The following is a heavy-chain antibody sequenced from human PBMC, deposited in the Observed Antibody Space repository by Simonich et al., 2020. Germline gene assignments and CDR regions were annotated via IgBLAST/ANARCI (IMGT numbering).Heavy chain of an antibody. Sequence: QVQLVQSGAEVKKPGASGKVSCKASGYTFTGYYMNWVRQAPRQGLEGMGWINPHSGGTNYAKKCRGRVTMPRDTSISTAYMEMSCLTSDGTAVYYCARVRFEAFDIWGQGTMVTVSS. CDR3: ARVRFEAFDI. CDR1: GYTFTGYY. V-gene: IGHV1-2*02. J-gene: IGHJ3*02. CDR2: INPHSGGT.